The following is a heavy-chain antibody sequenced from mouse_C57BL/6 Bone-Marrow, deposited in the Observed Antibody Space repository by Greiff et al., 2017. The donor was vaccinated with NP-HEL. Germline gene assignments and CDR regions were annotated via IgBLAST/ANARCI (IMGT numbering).Heavy chain of an antibody. J-gene: IGHJ3*01. V-gene: IGHV1-69*01. CDR1: GYTFTSYW. CDR2: IDPSDSYT. D-gene: IGHD1-1*01. CDR3: ARSLLLRFSFAY. Sequence: VQLQQSGAELVMPGASVKLSCKASGYTFTSYWMHWVKQRPGQGLEWIGEIDPSDSYTNYNQKFKGKSTLTVDKSSSTAYMQLSSLTSEDSAVYYCARSLLLRFSFAYWGQGTLVTVSA.